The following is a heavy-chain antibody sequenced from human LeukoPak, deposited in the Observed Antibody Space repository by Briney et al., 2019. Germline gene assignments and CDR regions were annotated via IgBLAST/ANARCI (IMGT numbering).Heavy chain of an antibody. V-gene: IGHV4-59*01. D-gene: IGHD3-22*01. J-gene: IGHJ1*01. CDR2: IDYSGSA. Sequence: SETLSLTCTASGGSISSYYWSWIRQPPGKGLEWIGYIDYSGSANYNPSLKSRVAISVDTSKNQFSLKLSSVTAADTAIYYCARGISPYYYDSSGYPFQHWGQGTLLTVSS. CDR3: ARGISPYYYDSSGYPFQH. CDR1: GGSISSYY.